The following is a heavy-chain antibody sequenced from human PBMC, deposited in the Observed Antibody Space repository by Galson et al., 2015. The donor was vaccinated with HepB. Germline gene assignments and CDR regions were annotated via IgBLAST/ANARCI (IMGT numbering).Heavy chain of an antibody. CDR3: ARGFRLDYGSGLFWGY. J-gene: IGHJ4*02. V-gene: IGHV1-8*01. CDR2: MNPYSGNT. D-gene: IGHD3-10*01. Sequence: SVKVSCKASGYTFTSYDINWARQATGQGLEWMGWMNPYSGNTGYAQKFQGRVTMTRNSSLTTAYMELSTLRSEDTAVYYCARGFRLDYGSGLFWGYWGQGTLVTVSS. CDR1: GYTFTSYD.